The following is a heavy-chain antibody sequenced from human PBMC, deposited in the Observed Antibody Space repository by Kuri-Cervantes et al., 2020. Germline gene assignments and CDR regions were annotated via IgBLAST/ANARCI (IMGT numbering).Heavy chain of an antibody. V-gene: IGHV3-11*04. D-gene: IGHD3-22*01. Sequence: GGSLRLSCAASGFTFNSFYMSWIRQAPGKGLAWVAYISSSGSTIYYADSVKGRFTISRDNAKNSLYLQMNSLRAEDTAVYYCARVYYYDSSGANYYYMDVWGKGTTVTVSS. J-gene: IGHJ6*03. CDR1: GFTFNSFY. CDR2: ISSSGSTI. CDR3: ARVYYYDSSGANYYYMDV.